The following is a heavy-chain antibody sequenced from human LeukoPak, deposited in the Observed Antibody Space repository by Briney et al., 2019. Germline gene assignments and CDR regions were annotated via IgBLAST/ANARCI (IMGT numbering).Heavy chain of an antibody. D-gene: IGHD3-10*01. J-gene: IGHJ5*02. CDR2: IYHSGNT. CDR1: GDSISSSHW. Sequence: SDTLSLTCAVSGDSISSSHWWSWVRQSPGKELESLGEIYHSGNTNYHPSLKSRVTISVYTSKNQFPLKLSSVTAAGTVVYYCARDVSGPLGGSGSYSNWFDPWGQGTLVTVSS. V-gene: IGHV4-4*02. CDR3: ARDVSGPLGGSGSYSNWFDP.